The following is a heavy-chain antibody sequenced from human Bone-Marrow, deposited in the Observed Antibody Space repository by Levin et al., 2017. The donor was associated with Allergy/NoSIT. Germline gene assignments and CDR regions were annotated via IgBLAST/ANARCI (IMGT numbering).Heavy chain of an antibody. CDR3: ASDAYCNSEMCYPDHFGS. CDR1: GFVFSAYD. V-gene: IGHV3-21*01. Sequence: GESLKISCGTSGFVFSAYDMSWVRQAPGRGLEWVASINTISTKIYYADSVRGRFAISRDNAKKSLSLEMSSLKVEDTAVYYCASDAYCNSEMCYPDHFGSWGPGTLVTVSS. CDR2: INTISTKI. J-gene: IGHJ5*01. D-gene: IGHD2/OR15-2a*01.